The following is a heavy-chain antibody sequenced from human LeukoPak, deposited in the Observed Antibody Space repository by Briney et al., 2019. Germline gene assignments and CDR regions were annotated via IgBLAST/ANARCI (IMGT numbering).Heavy chain of an antibody. Sequence: ASVKVSCKAFGYTFTSNYMHWVRQAPGQGPEWVGVISPSGGSTTYAQKFQGRVTITRNTSISTAYMELSSLRSEDTAVYYCARVAPPYDYVWGSYRYTVTYWFDPWGQGTLVTVSS. CDR3: ARVAPPYDYVWGSYRYTVTYWFDP. J-gene: IGHJ5*02. CDR2: ISPSGGST. CDR1: GYTFTSNY. D-gene: IGHD3-16*02. V-gene: IGHV1-46*01.